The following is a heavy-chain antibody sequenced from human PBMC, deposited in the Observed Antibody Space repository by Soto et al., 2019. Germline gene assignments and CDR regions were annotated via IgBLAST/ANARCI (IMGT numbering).Heavy chain of an antibody. CDR1: GFTFNSYA. CDR2: ISGSGGST. CDR3: ARGADCTRTSCYSNWFDP. D-gene: IGHD2-2*02. V-gene: IGHV3-23*01. J-gene: IGHJ5*02. Sequence: VQLLESGGDLVQPGGSLRLSCAASGFTFNSYAMSWVRQAPGKGLEWVSVISGSGGSTYYADSVKGRFTISRDNSKNTLDLQMNSLRVEDTAVYYCARGADCTRTSCYSNWFDPWGQGTLVTVSS.